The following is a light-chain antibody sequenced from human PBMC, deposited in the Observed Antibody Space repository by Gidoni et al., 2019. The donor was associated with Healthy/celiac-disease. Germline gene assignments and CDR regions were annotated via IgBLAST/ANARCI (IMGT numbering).Light chain of an antibody. V-gene: IGKV3-20*01. CDR2: GAS. CDR1: QSVSSSY. J-gene: IGKJ1*01. Sequence: EIVLTQSPGTLSLSPGDRATLSCRASQSVSSSYVAWYQQKPGQAPRLLIDGASSRATGIPDRFSGSGAGTDFTLTISRLDPEDFAVYYCQQYGSSPWTFGQGTKVEIK. CDR3: QQYGSSPWT.